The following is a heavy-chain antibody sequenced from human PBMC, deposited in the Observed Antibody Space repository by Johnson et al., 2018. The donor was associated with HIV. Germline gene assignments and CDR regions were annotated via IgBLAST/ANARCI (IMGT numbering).Heavy chain of an antibody. CDR2: ISWDGGNT. Sequence: VQLVESGGGVVQPGGSVRLSCAASGFTFSSYGMHWVRQAPGKGLEWVSLISWDGGNTYYADSVKGRFTISRDNSKNSLYLQMNSLRTEDTALYYCANGESGWRGREAFDIWGQGTMVTVSS. V-gene: IGHV3-43*01. J-gene: IGHJ3*02. CDR3: ANGESGWRGREAFDI. CDR1: GFTFSSYG. D-gene: IGHD6-19*01.